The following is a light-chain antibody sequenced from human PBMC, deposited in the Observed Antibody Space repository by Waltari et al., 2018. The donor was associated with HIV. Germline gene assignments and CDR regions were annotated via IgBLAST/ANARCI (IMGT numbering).Light chain of an antibody. CDR3: SSYTSSSPHVV. CDR1: SSDVGGYNY. J-gene: IGLJ2*01. V-gene: IGLV2-14*03. CDR2: DVS. Sequence: QSALTQPASVYGSPGQPITISCTATSSDVGGYNYFSWYQQHPGKAPKHMIYDVSNRPSGVSNRFSGSKSGNTASLTISGLQAEDEADYYCSSYTSSSPHVVFGGGTKLTVL.